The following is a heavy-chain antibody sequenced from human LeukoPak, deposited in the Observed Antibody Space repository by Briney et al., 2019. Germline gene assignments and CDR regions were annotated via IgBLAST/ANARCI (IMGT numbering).Heavy chain of an antibody. Sequence: PGRSLRLSCAASGFTFSSYGMHWVRQAPGKGLEWVAVIWYDGSNKYYADSVKGRFTISRDNSKNTLYLQMNSLRAEDTAVYYCARDGGGGGFCDYWGQGTLVTVSS. J-gene: IGHJ4*02. D-gene: IGHD2/OR15-2a*01. CDR2: IWYDGSNK. CDR1: GFTFSSYG. V-gene: IGHV3-33*01. CDR3: ARDGGGGGFCDY.